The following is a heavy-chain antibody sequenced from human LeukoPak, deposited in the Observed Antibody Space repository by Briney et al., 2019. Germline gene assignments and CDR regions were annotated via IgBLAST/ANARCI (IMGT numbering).Heavy chain of an antibody. CDR2: ISSSSSYI. CDR3: ARGEGAAGNCFDY. D-gene: IGHD6-13*01. Sequence: GGSLRLSCAASGFTFSSYSMNWVRQAPGKGLEWVSSISSSSSYIYYADSVKGRFTISRDNAKNSLYLQMNSLRAEDTAVYYCARGEGAAGNCFDYWGQGTLVTVSS. J-gene: IGHJ4*02. V-gene: IGHV3-21*01. CDR1: GFTFSSYS.